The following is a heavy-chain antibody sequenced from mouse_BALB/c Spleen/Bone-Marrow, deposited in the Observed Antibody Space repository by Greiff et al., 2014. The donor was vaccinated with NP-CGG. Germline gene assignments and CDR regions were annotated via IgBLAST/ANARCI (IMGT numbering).Heavy chain of an antibody. D-gene: IGHD1-1*02. CDR3: ARGLWYY. CDR2: INPNNGGT. Sequence: VQLQQSGPELVMPGASVKISCKTSGYTFTDYTIYRVKQSHGKSLEWIGRINPNNGGTNYNQKFKDKATLTLDKSSSTAYMELRSLTSEDSAVYYCARGLWYYWGQGTTLTVSS. J-gene: IGHJ2*01. V-gene: IGHV1-18*01. CDR1: GYTFTDYT.